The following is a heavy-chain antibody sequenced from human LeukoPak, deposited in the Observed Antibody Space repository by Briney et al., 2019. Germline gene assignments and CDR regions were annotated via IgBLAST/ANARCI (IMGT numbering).Heavy chain of an antibody. V-gene: IGHV3-66*01. CDR3: ARTDVMITFGGVPAFDI. D-gene: IGHD3-16*01. CDR1: GFTLDDYG. J-gene: IGHJ3*02. Sequence: GGSLRLSRAASGFTLDDYGMSWVRQAPGKGLEWVSVIYSGGSTYYADSVKGRFTISRDNSKNTLYLQMNSLRAEDTAVYYCARTDVMITFGGVPAFDIWGQGTMVTVSS. CDR2: IYSGGST.